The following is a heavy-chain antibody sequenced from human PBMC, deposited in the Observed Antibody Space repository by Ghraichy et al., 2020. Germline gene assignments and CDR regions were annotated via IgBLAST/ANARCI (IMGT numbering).Heavy chain of an antibody. CDR1: GYTFTSYY. CDR2: INPSGGST. V-gene: IGHV1-46*01. J-gene: IGHJ3*02. D-gene: IGHD6-13*01. Sequence: ASVKVSCKASGYTFTSYYMHWVRQAPGQGLEWMGIINPSGGSTSYAQKFQGRVTMTRDTSTSTVYMELSSLRSEDTAVYYCARPAGKAAGTGRDAFDIWGQGTMVTVSS. CDR3: ARPAGKAAGTGRDAFDI.